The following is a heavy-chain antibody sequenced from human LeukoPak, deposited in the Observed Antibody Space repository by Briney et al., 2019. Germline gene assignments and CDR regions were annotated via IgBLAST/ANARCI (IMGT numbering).Heavy chain of an antibody. Sequence: GGSLRLSCAASGFTFSSYSMNWVRQAPGKGLEWVSSISSSSSYIYYADSVKGRFTISRDNAKNSLFLQMNSLRVEDTAVYFCARGADFDVRYFDLWGRGTLVTVS. CDR2: ISSSSSYI. CDR3: ARGADFDVRYFDL. J-gene: IGHJ2*01. D-gene: IGHD3-9*01. V-gene: IGHV3-21*04. CDR1: GFTFSSYS.